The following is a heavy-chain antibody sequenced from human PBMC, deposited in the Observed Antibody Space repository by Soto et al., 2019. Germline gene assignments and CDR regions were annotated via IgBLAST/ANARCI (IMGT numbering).Heavy chain of an antibody. CDR2: IYYSGST. CDR1: GGSISSYY. Sequence: SETLSLTCTVSGGSISSYYWSWIRQPPGKGLEWIGYIYYSGSTNYNPSLKSRVTISVDTSKNQFSLKLSSVTAADTAVYYCARDPGIGSGSDLRGYVDYWGQGTLVTVSS. CDR3: ARDPGIGSGSDLRGYVDY. J-gene: IGHJ4*02. D-gene: IGHD3-10*01. V-gene: IGHV4-59*01.